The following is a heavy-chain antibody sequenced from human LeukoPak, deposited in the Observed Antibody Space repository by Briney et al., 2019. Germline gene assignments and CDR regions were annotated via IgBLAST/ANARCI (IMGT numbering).Heavy chain of an antibody. D-gene: IGHD3-10*01. CDR3: AKGRGSIYYYYMDV. J-gene: IGHJ6*03. CDR2: ISGSGGST. Sequence: GGSLRLSCAASGFTFSSYAMSWVRQAPGKGLEWVASISGSGGSTYYADSVKGRFTISRDNSKNTLYLQMNSLRAEDTAVYYCAKGRGSIYYYYMDVWGKGTTVTISS. V-gene: IGHV3-23*01. CDR1: GFTFSSYA.